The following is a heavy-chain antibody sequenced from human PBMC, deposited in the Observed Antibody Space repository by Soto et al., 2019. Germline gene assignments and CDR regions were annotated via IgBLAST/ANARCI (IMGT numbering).Heavy chain of an antibody. CDR2: IYYSGST. Sequence: SETLSLTCTVSGGSISSSSYYWGWIRQPPGKGLEWIGSIYYSGSTYYNPSLKSRVTISVDTSKNQFSLKLSSVTAADTAVYYCARLAGATISVRWRWFDPWGQGTLVTVSS. V-gene: IGHV4-39*01. CDR3: ARLAGATISVRWRWFDP. J-gene: IGHJ5*02. D-gene: IGHD5-12*01. CDR1: GGSISSSSYY.